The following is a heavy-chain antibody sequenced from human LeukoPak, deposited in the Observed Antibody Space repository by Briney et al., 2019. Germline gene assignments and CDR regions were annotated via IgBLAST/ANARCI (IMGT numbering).Heavy chain of an antibody. V-gene: IGHV3-21*01. Sequence: GGSLRLSCAASGFTFSSYSMNWVRQAPGKGLEWVSSISSSSSYIYYADSVKGRFTISRDNAKNSLYLQMNSLRAGDTAVYYCARGFDDSSGFYPYGMDVWGQGTTVTVSS. CDR2: ISSSSSYI. J-gene: IGHJ6*02. D-gene: IGHD3-22*01. CDR3: ARGFDDSSGFYPYGMDV. CDR1: GFTFSSYS.